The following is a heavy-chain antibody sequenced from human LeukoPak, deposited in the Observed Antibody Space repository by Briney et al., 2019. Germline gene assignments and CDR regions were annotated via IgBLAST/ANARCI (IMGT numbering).Heavy chain of an antibody. D-gene: IGHD6-19*01. J-gene: IGHJ4*02. Sequence: PSETLSLTCTVSGGSISSYYWSWIRQPPGKGLEWIEYIYYSGSTNYNPSLKSRVTISVDTSKNQFSLKLSSVTAADTAVYYCANAYSSGWPFDYWGQGTLVTVSS. CDR2: IYYSGST. V-gene: IGHV4-59*01. CDR3: ANAYSSGWPFDY. CDR1: GGSISSYY.